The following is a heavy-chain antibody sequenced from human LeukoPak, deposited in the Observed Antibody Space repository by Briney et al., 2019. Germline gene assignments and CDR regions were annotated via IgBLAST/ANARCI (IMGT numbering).Heavy chain of an antibody. D-gene: IGHD6-13*01. CDR2: ISGTGGST. CDR1: GLTFSSYA. Sequence: GGSLRLSCAASGLTFSSYAMSWVRQAPGKGLEWVSAISGTGGSTYYADSVKGRFTISRDNSKNTLYLQMNSLRAEDTAVYYCARASRERMFFDYWGQGTLVTVSS. J-gene: IGHJ4*02. CDR3: ARASRERMFFDY. V-gene: IGHV3-23*01.